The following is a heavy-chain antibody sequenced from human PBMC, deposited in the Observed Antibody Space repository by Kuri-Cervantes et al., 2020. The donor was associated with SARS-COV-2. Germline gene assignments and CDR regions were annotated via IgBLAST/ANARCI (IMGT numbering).Heavy chain of an antibody. J-gene: IGHJ5*02. V-gene: IGHV4-39*01. CDR2: IYYSGST. CDR1: GGSISSSSYY. Sequence: GSLRLSCTVSGGSISSSSYYWGWIRQPPGKGLEWIGSIYYSGSTYYNPSLKSRVTISVDTSKNQFSLKLSSVTAADTAVYYCASPRRDGYKLIPDPGWSFDPWGQGTLVTVSS. D-gene: IGHD5-24*01. CDR3: ASPRRDGYKLIPDPGWSFDP.